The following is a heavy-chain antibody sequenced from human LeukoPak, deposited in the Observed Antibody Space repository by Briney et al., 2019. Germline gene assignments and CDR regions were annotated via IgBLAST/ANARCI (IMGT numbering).Heavy chain of an antibody. J-gene: IGHJ4*02. Sequence: MSSETLSLTCTVSGGSISSHYWSWIRQPPGKGLEWIGYIYYSGSTNYNPSLKSRVTISVDTSKNQFSLKLSSVTAADTAVYYCAKDLYGYGYFDYWGQGTLVTVSS. D-gene: IGHD5-18*01. CDR2: IYYSGST. V-gene: IGHV4-59*11. CDR3: AKDLYGYGYFDY. CDR1: GGSISSHY.